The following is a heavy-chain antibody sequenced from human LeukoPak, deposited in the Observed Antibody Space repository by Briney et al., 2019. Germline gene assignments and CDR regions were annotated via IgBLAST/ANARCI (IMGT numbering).Heavy chain of an antibody. V-gene: IGHV3-48*04. D-gene: IGHD1-7*01. CDR2: ITSSSAAV. Sequence: GGSLRLSCAASGFTVSSYGMNWVRQAPGQGLEWLSYITSSSAAVYYADSVKGRFTISRDNAKKSLYLQMNSLRAEDTAVYYCARDDDWNYEDYWGQGTLVTVSS. CDR1: GFTVSSYG. CDR3: ARDDDWNYEDY. J-gene: IGHJ4*02.